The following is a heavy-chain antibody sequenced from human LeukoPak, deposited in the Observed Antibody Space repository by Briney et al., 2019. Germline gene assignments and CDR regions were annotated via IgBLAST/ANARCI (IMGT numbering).Heavy chain of an antibody. Sequence: PGGSLTLSCAASGFPFSTYSMNWVRQAPGKGLEWVSSIAPSSDYIYYAGSLKGRFTISRDNAKNSLYLHMNSLRPDDTAVYYCARGRSITILRGVAISDGFDIWGQGTKVTVS. CDR2: IAPSSDYI. J-gene: IGHJ3*02. V-gene: IGHV3-21*06. CDR3: ARGRSITILRGVAISDGFDI. CDR1: GFPFSTYS. D-gene: IGHD3-10*01.